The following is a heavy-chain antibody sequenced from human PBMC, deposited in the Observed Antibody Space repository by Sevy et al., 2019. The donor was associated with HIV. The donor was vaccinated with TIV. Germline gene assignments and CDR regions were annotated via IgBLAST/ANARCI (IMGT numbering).Heavy chain of an antibody. CDR3: VRGADYYDRGGANCDS. V-gene: IGHV3-33*01. CDR1: GFSFSKYG. Sequence: GGYLRLSCAASGFSFSKYGMHWVRQAPGKGLEWVALIWYDGSSEYYADSVKGRLTISRDNSNNTLYLQVNSLRAEDTAVYYCVRGADYYDRGGANCDSWGQGTLVTVSS. D-gene: IGHD3-22*01. J-gene: IGHJ4*02. CDR2: IWYDGSSE.